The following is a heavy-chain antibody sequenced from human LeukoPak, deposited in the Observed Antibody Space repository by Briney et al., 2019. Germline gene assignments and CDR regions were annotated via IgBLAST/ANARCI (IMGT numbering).Heavy chain of an antibody. Sequence: GASVKVSCTASGYTFTSSFMHWVRQAPGQGLEWMGIINPSGGSPTYAQKFQGRVTMTRDTSTSTVYMELSSLRSEDTAMYYCARDSSSSSLADPWGQGTLVTVSS. V-gene: IGHV1-46*01. J-gene: IGHJ5*02. CDR2: INPSGGSP. CDR1: GYTFTSSF. D-gene: IGHD2-2*01. CDR3: ARDSSSSSLADP.